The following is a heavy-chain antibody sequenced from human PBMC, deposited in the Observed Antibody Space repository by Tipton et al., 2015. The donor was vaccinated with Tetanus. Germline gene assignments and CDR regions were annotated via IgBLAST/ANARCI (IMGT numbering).Heavy chain of an antibody. V-gene: IGHV4-34*01. CDR1: GGSFSGNY. CDR2: INHRGGT. J-gene: IGHJ5*02. D-gene: IGHD6-19*01. CDR3: ASLPKHWLAPRGAP. Sequence: LRLSCAVSGGSFSGNYWSWIRQPPGKGLEWIGEINHRGGTMYNPSLKSRVTISGDTSKNQFSLNLTSVTAADTAIYYCASLPKHWLAPRGAPWGQGTLVTVPS.